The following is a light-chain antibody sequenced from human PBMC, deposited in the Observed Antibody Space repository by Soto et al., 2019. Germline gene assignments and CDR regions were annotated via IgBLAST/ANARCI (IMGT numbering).Light chain of an antibody. V-gene: IGKV3-11*01. CDR3: QQRYNWPIT. CDR2: DAS. CDR1: HSVRSY. Sequence: EIVLTHSPATLSLSPWERAALSCRASHSVRSYLLWYQQKPGQAPRLLISDASNRATGIPARFSGSGSGTDFTLTISSLEPEDFAVYYCQQRYNWPITFGQGTRLEN. J-gene: IGKJ5*01.